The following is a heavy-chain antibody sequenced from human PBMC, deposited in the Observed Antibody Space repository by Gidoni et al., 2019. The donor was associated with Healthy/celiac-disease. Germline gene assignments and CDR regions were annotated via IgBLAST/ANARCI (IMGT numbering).Heavy chain of an antibody. CDR1: GGSVSSGCYY. V-gene: IGHV4-61*01. J-gene: IGHJ3*02. CDR3: ASRKPTNFVDYVWGRYRYAEGAFDI. D-gene: IGHD3-16*02. CDR2: IYYRGST. Sequence: QVQLQESGPELVKPSETLSLTCTVSGGSVSSGCYYWSWLRHPPGKGLEWIGYIYYRGSTKYNPSLKSRVTISGDTAKNQVSLKLSAVTAADTAVYYCASRKPTNFVDYVWGRYRYAEGAFDIWGQGTMVTVSS.